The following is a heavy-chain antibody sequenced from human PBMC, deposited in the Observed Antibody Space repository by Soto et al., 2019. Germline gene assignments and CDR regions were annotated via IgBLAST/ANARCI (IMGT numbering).Heavy chain of an antibody. CDR1: GGSVSSGSYY. V-gene: IGHV4-61*01. Sequence: PSETLSLTCTVSGGSVSSGSYYWSWIRQPPGKGLEWIGYIYYSGSTNYNPSLKSRVTISVDTSKNQFSLKLSSVTAADTAVYYCARANYARNAFGIRGQGTLLTVSS. CDR3: ARANYARNAFGI. D-gene: IGHD1-7*01. J-gene: IGHJ3*02. CDR2: IYYSGST.